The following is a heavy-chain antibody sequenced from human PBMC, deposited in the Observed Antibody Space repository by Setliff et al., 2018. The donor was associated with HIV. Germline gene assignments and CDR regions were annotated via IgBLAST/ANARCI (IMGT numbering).Heavy chain of an antibody. CDR3: ARGLNSYGSSSYLPLGY. Sequence: TSETLSLTCTVSGGSISSYYWSWIRQPAGKGLEWIGRIYTSGNTNYKESLKSRVTISIDTSKNQFSLKLNSVIAADTAVYYCARGLNSYGSSSYLPLGYWGQGTLVTVSS. CDR1: GGSISSYY. J-gene: IGHJ4*02. D-gene: IGHD3-10*01. CDR2: IYTSGNT. V-gene: IGHV4-4*07.